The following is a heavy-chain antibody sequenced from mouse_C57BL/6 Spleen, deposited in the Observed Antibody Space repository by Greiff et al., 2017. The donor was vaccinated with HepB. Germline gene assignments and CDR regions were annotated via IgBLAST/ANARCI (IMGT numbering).Heavy chain of an antibody. D-gene: IGHD1-1*01. CDR2: INPNNGGT. CDR3: ARSHYYGSTSDV. Sequence: VQLQQSGPELVKPGASVKISCKASGYTFTDYYMNWVKQSHGKSLEWIGDINPNNGGTSYNQKFKGKATLTVDKSSSTAYMELRSLTSEDSAVYYCARSHYYGSTSDVWGTGTTVTVSS. J-gene: IGHJ1*03. CDR1: GYTFTDYY. V-gene: IGHV1-26*01.